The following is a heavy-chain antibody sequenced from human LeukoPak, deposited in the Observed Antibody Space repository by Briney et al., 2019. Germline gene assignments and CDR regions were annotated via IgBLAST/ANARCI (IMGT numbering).Heavy chain of an antibody. CDR3: ARDFAGSLPAL. D-gene: IGHD3-10*01. J-gene: IGHJ4*02. CDR1: GGSISSSSYY. V-gene: IGHV4-31*03. Sequence: KPSETLSLTCTVSGGSISSSSYYWGWIRQHPGKGLEWIGYIYYSGSTYYNPSLKSRVTISVDTSKNQFSLKLSSVTAADTAVYYCARDFAGSLPALWGQGTLVTVSS. CDR2: IYYSGST.